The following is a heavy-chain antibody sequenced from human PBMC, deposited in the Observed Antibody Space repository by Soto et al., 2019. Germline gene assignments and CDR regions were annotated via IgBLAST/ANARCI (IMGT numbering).Heavy chain of an antibody. CDR2: MNPNSGNT. J-gene: IGHJ6*02. D-gene: IGHD6-13*01. CDR1: GYTFTSYD. Sequence: ASVKVSCKASGYTFTSYDINWVRQATGQGLEWMGWMNPNSGNTGYAQKFQGRVTMTRNTSISTAYMGLSSLRSEDTAVYYCAKWSNSSSWQVYGMDVWGQGTTVTSP. CDR3: AKWSNSSSWQVYGMDV. V-gene: IGHV1-8*01.